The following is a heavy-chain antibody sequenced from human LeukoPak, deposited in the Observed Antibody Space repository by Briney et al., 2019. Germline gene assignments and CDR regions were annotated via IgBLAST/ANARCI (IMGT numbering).Heavy chain of an antibody. CDR2: IYSGGST. V-gene: IGHV3-53*01. CDR1: GFTVSSNY. Sequence: PGGSLRLSCAASGFTVSSNYMSWVRQAPGKGLEWVSVIYSGGSTYYADSVKGRFTISRDNSKNTLYLQMNSLRAEDTAVYCCARLTGYSSSWHFDYWGQGTLVTVSS. D-gene: IGHD6-13*01. CDR3: ARLTGYSSSWHFDY. J-gene: IGHJ4*02.